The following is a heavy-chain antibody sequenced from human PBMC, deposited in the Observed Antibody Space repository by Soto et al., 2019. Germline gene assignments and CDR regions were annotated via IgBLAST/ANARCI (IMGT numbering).Heavy chain of an antibody. D-gene: IGHD3-10*02. Sequence: PGGSLRLSCEASGVPISECSMNWVRQAPGKGLEWLAYITIRTGNVLYADSVRGRFTISADNAENSVILQMNSLRDEDSAVYFCVRDRDLYRDMFHADLWGQGTLVTVS. CDR1: GVPISECS. V-gene: IGHV3-48*02. CDR3: VRDRDLYRDMFHADL. J-gene: IGHJ4*01. CDR2: ITIRTGNV.